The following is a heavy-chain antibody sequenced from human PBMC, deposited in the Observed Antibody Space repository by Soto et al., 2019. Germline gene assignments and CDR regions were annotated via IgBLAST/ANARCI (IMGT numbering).Heavy chain of an antibody. CDR1: GFTFSSNG. Sequence: RLSYAASGFTFSSNGRHCARPAQGKRLKWKAVISYDGSNKYYADSVKGRFTSSRDNSKNTLYLQMNSLRAEDTAVYYCAKVYGDVDYYYYYGMDVWGQGTTVTVSS. J-gene: IGHJ6*02. D-gene: IGHD4-17*01. CDR2: ISYDGSNK. V-gene: IGHV3-30*18. CDR3: AKVYGDVDYYYYYGMDV.